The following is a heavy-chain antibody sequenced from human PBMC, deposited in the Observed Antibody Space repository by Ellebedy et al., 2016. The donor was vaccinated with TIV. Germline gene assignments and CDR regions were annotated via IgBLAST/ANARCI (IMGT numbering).Heavy chain of an antibody. CDR1: GFSLSTYD. CDR3: ARDAGKPYFFDY. Sequence: GESLKISCAASGFSLSTYDMHWVRQAPGKGLEWVAVIWYDGSNKNYADSVKGRFTISRDNSKNTLYLQMNSLRAEDTAVYYCARDAGKPYFFDYWGQGALVTVSS. V-gene: IGHV3-33*01. CDR2: IWYDGSNK. J-gene: IGHJ4*02. D-gene: IGHD3-10*01.